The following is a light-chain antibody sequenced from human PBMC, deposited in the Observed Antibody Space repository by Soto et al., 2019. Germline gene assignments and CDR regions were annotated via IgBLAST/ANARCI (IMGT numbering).Light chain of an antibody. CDR3: MQGTHWPIT. CDR2: KVS. V-gene: IGKV2-30*02. Sequence: VVMTQSPLSLPVTLGKPSSISCRSNHSLVHSDGIAYFSWFQQRTGRYQXRLIYKVSNRDSGVPDRFSGSGSGTEFALKISRVEAEDVGVYSCMQGTHWPITFGPGTRLEI. CDR1: HSLVHSDGIAY. J-gene: IGKJ5*01.